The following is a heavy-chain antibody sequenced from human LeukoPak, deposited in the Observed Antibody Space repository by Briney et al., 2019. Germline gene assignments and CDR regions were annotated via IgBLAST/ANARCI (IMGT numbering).Heavy chain of an antibody. CDR1: GFAFSDFY. CDR2: ISNIGSTM. D-gene: IGHD3-10*01. Sequence: GGSLRLFCAASGFAFSDFYMFWIRQAPGKGLEWISYISNIGSTMYYADSVKGRFTISRDNDKNSLYLQMNSLRAEDTAVYYCARDALGSYDYWGQGTLVTVSS. J-gene: IGHJ4*02. CDR3: ARDALGSYDY. V-gene: IGHV3-11*01.